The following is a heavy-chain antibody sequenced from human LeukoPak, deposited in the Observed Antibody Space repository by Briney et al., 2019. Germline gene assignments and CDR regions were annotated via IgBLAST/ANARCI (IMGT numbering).Heavy chain of an antibody. V-gene: IGHV4-4*07. Sequence: SETLSLTCTVSGGSISSYYWSWIRQPAGKGLEWIGRIYTSGSTNYNPSLKSRVTMSVDTSKNQFSLKLSSVTAADTAVYYCARDAMMDRDDAFDIWGQGTMVTVSS. CDR1: GGSISSYY. D-gene: IGHD3-22*01. J-gene: IGHJ3*02. CDR2: IYTSGST. CDR3: ARDAMMDRDDAFDI.